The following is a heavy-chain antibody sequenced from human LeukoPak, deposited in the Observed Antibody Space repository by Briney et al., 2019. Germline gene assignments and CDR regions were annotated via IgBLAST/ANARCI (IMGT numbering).Heavy chain of an antibody. Sequence: GGSLRLSCAASASTFSNDAIHWVRQAPGKGLEWVAVISYDGSNKYYADSVKGRFTISRDNSKNTLYLQMNSLRAEDTAVYYCARSYPDCSSTSCYFYFDYWGQGTLVTVSS. D-gene: IGHD2-2*01. V-gene: IGHV3-30-3*01. J-gene: IGHJ4*02. CDR3: ARSYPDCSSTSCYFYFDY. CDR2: ISYDGSNK. CDR1: ASTFSNDA.